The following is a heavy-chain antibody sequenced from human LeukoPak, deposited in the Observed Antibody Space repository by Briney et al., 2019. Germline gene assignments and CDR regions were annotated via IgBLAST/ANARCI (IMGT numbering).Heavy chain of an antibody. D-gene: IGHD2-2*01. V-gene: IGHV3-23*01. Sequence: PGGSLRLSCAASGFTFSSYEMNWVRRAPGKGLEWVSGISGSGSSTYYADSVKGRFTISRDNSKSTLYLQMNSLRAEDTAVYYCAKDRHAPGRYCSSTICFPFDPWGQGTLVTVSS. J-gene: IGHJ5*02. CDR2: ISGSGSST. CDR3: AKDRHAPGRYCSSTICFPFDP. CDR1: GFTFSSYE.